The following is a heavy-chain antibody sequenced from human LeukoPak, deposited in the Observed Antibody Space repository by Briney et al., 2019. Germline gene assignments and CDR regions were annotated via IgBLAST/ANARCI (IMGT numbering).Heavy chain of an antibody. CDR2: INWSGGST. V-gene: IGHV3-20*04. D-gene: IGHD2-2*01. CDR3: ARAPITSPFYFDY. CDR1: GFAFDEHG. J-gene: IGHJ4*02. Sequence: GGSLRLSCTASGFAFDEHGMSWVRQVPGKGLEWVSGINWSGGSTGYADPLRGRFTISRDSAKNSPYLQMDSLRAEDTALYYCARAPITSPFYFDYWGQGTLVTVSS.